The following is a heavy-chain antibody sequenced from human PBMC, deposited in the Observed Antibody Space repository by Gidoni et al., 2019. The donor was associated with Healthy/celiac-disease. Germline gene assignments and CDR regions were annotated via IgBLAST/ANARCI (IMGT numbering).Heavy chain of an antibody. CDR3: TLRPPGDDSSGYYPF. V-gene: IGHV3-49*05. CDR1: GFTLGDYA. D-gene: IGHD3-22*01. Sequence: EVQLVESGGGLVKPGRPLRLSCTAAGFTLGDYAMSWFRQAPGKGLEGVGFIRSKAYGGTTEYAASVKGRFTISRDDSNSISYLQMNSLKTEDTAVYYCTLRPPGDDSSGYYPFWGQGTLVTVSS. CDR2: IRSKAYGGTT. J-gene: IGHJ4*02.